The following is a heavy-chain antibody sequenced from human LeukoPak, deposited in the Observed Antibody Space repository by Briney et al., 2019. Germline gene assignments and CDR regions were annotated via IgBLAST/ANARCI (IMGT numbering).Heavy chain of an antibody. CDR2: INGDGREE. CDR1: GFTFSSYW. Sequence: GGSLRLSCAASGFTFSSYWMSWVSQAPGKGLEWVANINGDGREEYYVDSVKGRFTMSRDNSKNTLYLQMNSLRAEDTAVYYCARAQYCSGGSCYGDYWGQGTLVTVSS. J-gene: IGHJ4*02. V-gene: IGHV3-7*03. CDR3: ARAQYCSGGSCYGDY. D-gene: IGHD2-15*01.